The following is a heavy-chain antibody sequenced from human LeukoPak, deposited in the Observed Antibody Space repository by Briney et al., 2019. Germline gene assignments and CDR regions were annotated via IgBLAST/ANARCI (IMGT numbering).Heavy chain of an antibody. CDR3: ARGDYYGSGSYSEESGIY. CDR2: IIPILGIA. Sequence: GASVKVSCKASGGTFSSYAISWARQAPGQGLEWMGRIIPILGIANYAQKFQGRVTITADKSTSTAYMELSSLRSEDTAVYYCARGDYYGSGSYSEESGIYWGQGTLVTVSS. CDR1: GGTFSSYA. V-gene: IGHV1-69*04. D-gene: IGHD3-10*01. J-gene: IGHJ4*02.